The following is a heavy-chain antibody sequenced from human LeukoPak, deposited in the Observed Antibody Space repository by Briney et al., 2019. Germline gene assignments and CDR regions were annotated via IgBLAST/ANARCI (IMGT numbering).Heavy chain of an antibody. CDR3: ARVNYDYVWGSLSLDY. CDR2: IYYSGST. D-gene: IGHD3-16*01. V-gene: IGHV4-59*01. CDR1: GGSISSYY. J-gene: IGHJ4*02. Sequence: SETLSLTCTVSGGSISSYYWSWIRQPPGKGLEWIGYIYYSGSTNYNPSPKSRVTISVDTSKNQFSLKLSSVTAADTAVYYCARVNYDYVWGSLSLDYWGQGTLVTVSS.